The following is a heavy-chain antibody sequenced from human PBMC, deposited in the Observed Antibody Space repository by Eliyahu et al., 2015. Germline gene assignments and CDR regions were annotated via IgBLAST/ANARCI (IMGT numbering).Heavy chain of an antibody. J-gene: IGHJ4*02. V-gene: IGHV3-53*01. CDR1: GFTVRKNY. CDR2: IYPNGNA. Sequence: EVQLLESGGDLIQPGGSLXLSCSASGFTVRKNYISWIRLAPGKGVEWVSVIYPNGNAYYTDSVKGRFTLTRDISKNVVHLQINSLRADDTAIYYCVTSDTTYNYVPFDHWGQGTLVTVSS. D-gene: IGHD5-24*01. CDR3: VTSDTTYNYVPFDH.